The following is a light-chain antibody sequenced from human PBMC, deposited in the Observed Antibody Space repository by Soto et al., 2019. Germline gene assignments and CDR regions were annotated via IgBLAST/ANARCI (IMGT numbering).Light chain of an antibody. CDR1: QTVSSY. CDR3: QQYGTSPIT. J-gene: IGKJ5*01. CDR2: GAS. V-gene: IGKV3-20*01. Sequence: ENVLTQSPGTLSLSPGERATLSCRASQTVSSYLTWYQQRPGQAPRLLISGASRRATGIPDRFSGSGSGTDFTLTIRRLAPEDFALYYCQQYGTSPITFGQGTRLEIK.